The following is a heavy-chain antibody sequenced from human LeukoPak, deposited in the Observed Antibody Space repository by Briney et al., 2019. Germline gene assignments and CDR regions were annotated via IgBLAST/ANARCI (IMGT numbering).Heavy chain of an antibody. V-gene: IGHV4-34*01. CDR3: ARGRRGYSYGYSDC. J-gene: IGHJ4*02. Sequence: SETLSLTCAVYGGSFSGYYWSWIRQPPGKGLEWIGEINHSGSTNYNPSLKSRVTISVDTSKNQFSLKLSSVTAADTAVYYCARGRRGYSYGYSDCWGQGTLVTVSS. CDR2: INHSGST. CDR1: GGSFSGYY. D-gene: IGHD5-18*01.